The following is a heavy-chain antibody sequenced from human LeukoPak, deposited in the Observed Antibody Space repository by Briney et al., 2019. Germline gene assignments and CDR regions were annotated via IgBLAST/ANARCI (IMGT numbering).Heavy chain of an antibody. J-gene: IGHJ4*02. Sequence: GSLRLSCAASGFPFDNYGMSWVRLAPGKGLEWVSGINWNGGSICYAHSVKGRFTISRDNAKNSLYLQMNSLRAEDTAVYYCASNLGSRPAAAASSPFDYWGQGTLVTVSS. CDR1: GFPFDNYG. V-gene: IGHV3-20*04. D-gene: IGHD6-13*01. CDR2: INWNGGSI. CDR3: ASNLGSRPAAAASSPFDY.